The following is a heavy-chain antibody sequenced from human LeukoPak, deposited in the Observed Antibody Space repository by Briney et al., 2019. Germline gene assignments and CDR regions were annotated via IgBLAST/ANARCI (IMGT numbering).Heavy chain of an antibody. J-gene: IGHJ6*03. CDR1: GYTFTSYG. CDR3: ARVIEQLVGYYYYYYMDV. CDR2: ISAYNGNT. Sequence: ASVTVSCKASGYTFTSYGISWVRQAPGQGLEWMGWISAYNGNTNYAQKLQGRVTMTTDTSTSTAYMELRSLRSDDTAVYYCARVIEQLVGYYYYYYMDVWGKGTTVTVSS. D-gene: IGHD6-6*01. V-gene: IGHV1-18*01.